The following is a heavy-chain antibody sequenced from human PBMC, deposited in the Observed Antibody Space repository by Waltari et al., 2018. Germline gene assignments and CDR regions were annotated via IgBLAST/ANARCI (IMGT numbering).Heavy chain of an antibody. CDR2: IYYSGST. CDR3: ASGFGVVISVDY. J-gene: IGHJ4*02. CDR1: GGSISSSSYY. Sequence: QLQLQESGPGLMKPSETLSLTCTVSGGSISSSSYYWGWIRQPPGKGLEWIGSIYYSGSTYYNPSLKSRVTISVDTSKNQFSLKLSSVTAADTAVYYCASGFGVVISVDYWGQGTLVTVSS. D-gene: IGHD3-3*01. V-gene: IGHV4-39*07.